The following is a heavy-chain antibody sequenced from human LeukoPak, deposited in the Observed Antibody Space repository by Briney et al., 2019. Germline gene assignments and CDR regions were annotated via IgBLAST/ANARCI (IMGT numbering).Heavy chain of an antibody. J-gene: IGHJ5*02. D-gene: IGHD3-22*01. V-gene: IGHV1-2*02. Sequence: SSVTVSCLPSGYTFTAYYIHWVRQAPGQGLEWMGWINTKSGGTADAQKFQGRVTMTRDTSIRTVYMELSRLTYDDTAVYYCARGVGVDSLRRLDPWGQGTLVTVSS. CDR2: INTKSGGT. CDR1: GYTFTAYY. CDR3: ARGVGVDSLRRLDP.